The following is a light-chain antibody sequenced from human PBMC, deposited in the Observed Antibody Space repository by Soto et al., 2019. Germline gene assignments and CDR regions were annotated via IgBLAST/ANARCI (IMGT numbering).Light chain of an antibody. CDR3: QQDGSSAQT. CDR1: QSLSSSY. CDR2: GAS. J-gene: IGKJ1*01. Sequence: EIVLTQSPGTLSLSPGERATLSCTASQSLSSSYLAWYQQKPGQAPRLLIYGASGRATGIPDRFSGGGSGADFALTISRLEPGDSAMYYCQQDGSSAQTFGQGTKVEIK. V-gene: IGKV3-20*01.